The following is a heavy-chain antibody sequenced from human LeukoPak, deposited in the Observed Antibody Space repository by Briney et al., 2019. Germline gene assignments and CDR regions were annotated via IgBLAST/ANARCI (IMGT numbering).Heavy chain of an antibody. CDR3: STSSDWYPVSSDH. J-gene: IGHJ4*02. CDR2: ISWNSGSI. Sequence: GGSLRLSCAASGFTFDDYAMHWVRQAPGKGLEWVSGISWNSGSIGYADSVKGRFTISRDNAKNSLYLQMSSLRPDDTALYYCSTSSDWYPVSSDHWGQGTLVTVSS. V-gene: IGHV3-9*01. D-gene: IGHD6-19*01. CDR1: GFTFDDYA.